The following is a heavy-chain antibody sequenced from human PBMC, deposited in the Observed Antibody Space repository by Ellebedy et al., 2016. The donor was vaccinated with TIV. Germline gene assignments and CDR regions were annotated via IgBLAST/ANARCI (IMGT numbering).Heavy chain of an antibody. D-gene: IGHD2-21*01. CDR2: IYYSGTT. J-gene: IGHJ5*02. CDR3: ARAPYPLFRFDP. Sequence: MPSEPLSLTCTVPGGSVSSGSYYWNWIRQPPGKGLEWIAYIYYSGTTNYNPSLKSRVTISIDTSKNQFSLKLSSVTAADTAVYYCARAPYPLFRFDPWGQGTLVTVSS. CDR1: GGSVSSGSYY. V-gene: IGHV4-61*01.